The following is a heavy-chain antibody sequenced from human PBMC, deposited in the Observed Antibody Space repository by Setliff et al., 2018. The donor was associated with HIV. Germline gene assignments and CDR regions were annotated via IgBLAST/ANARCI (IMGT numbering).Heavy chain of an antibody. D-gene: IGHD1-26*01. V-gene: IGHV3-30*02. Sequence: GGSLRLSCAASGFTFGSYGMHWVRQAPGKGLEWVAFIRYDGSNKYYADSVKGRFTISRDNSKNTLYLQMNSLRAEDTAVYYCAKDGLNKVGAILRLVHWGQGTLVTV. CDR1: GFTFGSYG. CDR2: IRYDGSNK. CDR3: AKDGLNKVGAILRLVH. J-gene: IGHJ4*02.